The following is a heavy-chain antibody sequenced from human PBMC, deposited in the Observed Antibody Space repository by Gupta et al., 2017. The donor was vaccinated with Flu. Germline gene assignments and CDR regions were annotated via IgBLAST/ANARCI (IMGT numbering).Heavy chain of an antibody. CDR2: IYYSGRT. Sequence: LPLQESAPGLVKPSATLSLTCTVSGGSLSSSSYYWGWIRPPPGKGLQSIGRIYYSGRTYYSPSLKSRVTRSVDTSKNQFSLKLSCVTAADTAVYYCASSRVVIAMKGYYYYGMDVGGQGTTVTVSS. CDR1: GGSLSSSSYY. D-gene: IGHD2-21*01. J-gene: IGHJ6*02. CDR3: ASSRVVIAMKGYYYYGMDV. V-gene: IGHV4-39*01.